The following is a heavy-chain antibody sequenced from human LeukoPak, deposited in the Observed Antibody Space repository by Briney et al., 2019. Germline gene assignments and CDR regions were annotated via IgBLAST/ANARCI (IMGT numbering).Heavy chain of an antibody. J-gene: IGHJ4*02. CDR2: ISWNSGSI. Sequence: PGRSLRLSCAASGFTFDDYAMHWVRQAPGKGLEWVSGISWNSGSIGYADSVKGRSTISRDNAKNSLYLQMNSLRAEDTALYYCAKDAGDSSLGYFDYWGQGTLVTVSS. CDR3: AKDAGDSSLGYFDY. D-gene: IGHD3-22*01. CDR1: GFTFDDYA. V-gene: IGHV3-9*01.